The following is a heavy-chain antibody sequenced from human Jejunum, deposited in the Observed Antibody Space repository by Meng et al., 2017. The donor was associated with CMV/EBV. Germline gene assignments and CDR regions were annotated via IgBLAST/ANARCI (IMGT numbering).Heavy chain of an antibody. CDR2: MYFSGIA. CDR1: GAPISSGSHP. CDR3: ARDLTNKWFYY. V-gene: IGHV4-39*07. D-gene: IGHD1-26*01. Sequence: QLQLQGSGPVLVHPAETPARTCLASGAPISSGSHPWAWFRQPPGKRLEWIGSMYFSGIADYNPSLKSRVTISLHATQKQFSLRLTSVTAADSAVYFCARDLTNKWFYYWGQGTLVTVSS. J-gene: IGHJ4*02.